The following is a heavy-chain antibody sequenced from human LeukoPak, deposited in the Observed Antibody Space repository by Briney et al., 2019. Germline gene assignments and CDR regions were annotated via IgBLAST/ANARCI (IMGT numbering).Heavy chain of an antibody. CDR1: GGSISSYY. J-gene: IGHJ4*02. V-gene: IGHV4-59*01. Sequence: NPLETLSLTCTVSGGSISSYYWSWIRQPPGKGLEWIGYIYYSGSTNYNPSLKSRVTISVDTSKNQFSLKLSSVTAADTAVYYCARGIYGDYYWGQGTLVTVSS. D-gene: IGHD4-17*01. CDR2: IYYSGST. CDR3: ARGIYGDYY.